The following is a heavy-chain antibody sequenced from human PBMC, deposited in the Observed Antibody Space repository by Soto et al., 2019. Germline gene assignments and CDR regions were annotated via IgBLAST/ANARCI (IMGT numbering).Heavy chain of an antibody. Sequence: PGESLKISCQGSGYSFTSYWIGWVRQMPGKGLEWMEIIYPGDSDTRYSPSFQGQVTISADKSISTAYLQWSSLKASDTAMYYCARHSGAGKNYATYYYYYYGMDVWGQGTTVTVS. V-gene: IGHV5-51*01. J-gene: IGHJ6*02. CDR1: GYSFTSYW. CDR2: IYPGDSDT. D-gene: IGHD1-26*01. CDR3: ARHSGAGKNYATYYYYYYGMDV.